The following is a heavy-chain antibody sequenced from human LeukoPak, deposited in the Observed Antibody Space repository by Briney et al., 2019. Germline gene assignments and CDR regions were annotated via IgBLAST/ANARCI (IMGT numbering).Heavy chain of an antibody. Sequence: PGGSLRLSCAASGFTFNYYAMSWVRQAPGRGLEWVSVISDGGDTSYADSGKGRFTISRDNSKNTVYLQMNSPRAEDTAVYYCAKTDCTSSSCYTIDSWGQGTLVTVSS. V-gene: IGHV3-23*01. CDR2: ISDGGDT. J-gene: IGHJ4*02. D-gene: IGHD2-2*02. CDR1: GFTFNYYA. CDR3: AKTDCTSSSCYTIDS.